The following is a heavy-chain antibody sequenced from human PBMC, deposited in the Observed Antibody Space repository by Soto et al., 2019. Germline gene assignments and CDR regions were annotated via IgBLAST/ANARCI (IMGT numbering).Heavy chain of an antibody. CDR1: GYTFTSND. Sequence: ASVKVSCKAAGYTFTSNDINWVRQATGQGLEWMGWMNPNSANTGYAQKFQGRVTMTRNTSITTAYMELSSLRSEDTAVYYCARGPGCSSLSCPYYYDYSCQGPLVTDPS. V-gene: IGHV1-8*01. CDR3: ARGPGCSSLSCPYYYDY. J-gene: IGHJ4*02. D-gene: IGHD2-2*01. CDR2: MNPNSANT.